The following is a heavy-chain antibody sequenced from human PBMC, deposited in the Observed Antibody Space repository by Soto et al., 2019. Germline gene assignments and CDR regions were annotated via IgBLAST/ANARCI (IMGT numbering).Heavy chain of an antibody. CDR3: ARDGGSYLLFDS. V-gene: IGHV1-69*08. Sequence: QVQLVQSGAEVKKPGSSVKVSCKASGGTFSSYTISWVRQAPGQGLEWMGRIIPILGIANYAQKFQGRVTITADKCTGTADMELSSLRSEDTAVYYCARDGGSYLLFDSWGQGTLVTVSS. CDR1: GGTFSSYT. D-gene: IGHD1-26*01. CDR2: IIPILGIA. J-gene: IGHJ4*02.